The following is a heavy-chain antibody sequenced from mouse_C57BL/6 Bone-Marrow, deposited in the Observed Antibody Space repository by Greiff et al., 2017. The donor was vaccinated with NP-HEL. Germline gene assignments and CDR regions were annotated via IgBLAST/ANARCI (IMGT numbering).Heavy chain of an antibody. J-gene: IGHJ1*03. CDR3: ASYYDYDGGYFDV. D-gene: IGHD2-4*01. CDR1: GFSLTSYA. CDR2: IWTGGGT. Sequence: VMLVESGPGLVAPSQSLSITCTVSGFSLTSYAISWVRQPPGKGLEWLGVIWTGGGTNYNSALQSRLSISKDNSKSQVFLKMNSLQTDDTARYYCASYYDYDGGYFDVWGTGTTVTVSS. V-gene: IGHV2-9-1*01.